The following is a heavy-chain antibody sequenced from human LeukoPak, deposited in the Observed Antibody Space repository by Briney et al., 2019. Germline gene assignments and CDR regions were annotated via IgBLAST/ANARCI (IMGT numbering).Heavy chain of an antibody. CDR1: GGSISSYY. V-gene: IGHV4-59*08. J-gene: IGHJ4*02. CDR2: IYYSGST. D-gene: IGHD2-15*01. CDR3: ARYTGYCSGGSCYFLDH. Sequence: SSETLSLTCTVSGGSISSYYWSWIRQPPGKGLEWIGYIYYSGSTSYNPSLKSRVTISVDTSKNQFSLKLSSVTAADTAVYYCARYTGYCSGGSCYFLDHWGQGTLVTVSS.